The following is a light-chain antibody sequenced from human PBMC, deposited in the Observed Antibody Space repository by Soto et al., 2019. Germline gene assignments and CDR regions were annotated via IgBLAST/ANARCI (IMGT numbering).Light chain of an antibody. CDR3: SSYSRSTAYV. CDR2: EVS. Sequence: QSVLTQPASVSGSPGQSITISCTGTSSDVGGYKYVPWHQLHPGKAPKLIIYEVSNRPSGVSNRFSGSKSGNTASLTISGLQAEDEADYYCSSYSRSTAYVFGTGTKVTVL. CDR1: SSDVGGYKY. V-gene: IGLV2-14*01. J-gene: IGLJ1*01.